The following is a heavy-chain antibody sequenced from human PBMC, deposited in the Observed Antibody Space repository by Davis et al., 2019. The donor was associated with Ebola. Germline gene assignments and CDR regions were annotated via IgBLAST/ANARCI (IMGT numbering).Heavy chain of an antibody. CDR1: GFTFSSYG. CDR3: ARGIDY. V-gene: IGHV3-30*03. Sequence: GGSLRLSCAASGFTFSSYGMHWVRHAPGKGLEWVAVISYDGSNKYYADSVKGRFTISRDNSKNTLYLQMNSLRAEDTAVYYCARGIDYWGQGTLVTVSS. J-gene: IGHJ4*02. CDR2: ISYDGSNK.